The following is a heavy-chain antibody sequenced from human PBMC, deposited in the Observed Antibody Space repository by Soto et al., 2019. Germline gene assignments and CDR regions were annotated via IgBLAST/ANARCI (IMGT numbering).Heavy chain of an antibody. Sequence: PSETLSLTCTVSGGSISSYYWSWIRQPPGKGLEWIGCIYYSGSTNYNPSLKSRVTISVDTSKNQFSLKLSSVTAADTAVYYCARGVESLRFLEWLGPFDPWGQGTLVTVSS. V-gene: IGHV4-59*01. D-gene: IGHD3-3*01. CDR3: ARGVESLRFLEWLGPFDP. J-gene: IGHJ5*02. CDR2: IYYSGST. CDR1: GGSISSYY.